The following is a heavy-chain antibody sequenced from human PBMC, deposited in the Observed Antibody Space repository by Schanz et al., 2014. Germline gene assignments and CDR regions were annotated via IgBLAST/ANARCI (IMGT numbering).Heavy chain of an antibody. CDR3: ARDPGGTKTHGL. V-gene: IGHV3-53*01. Sequence: HLVESGGCLIQPGGSLRLSCAASGFTVSDNYMTWVRQAPGKGLEWVSVIYSGGSTYYADSVKGRFTISRDNSKNTLYLQMNSLRAEDTAVYYCARDPGGTKTHGLWGQGTLVTVSS. D-gene: IGHD2-15*01. CDR2: IYSGGST. J-gene: IGHJ4*02. CDR1: GFTVSDNY.